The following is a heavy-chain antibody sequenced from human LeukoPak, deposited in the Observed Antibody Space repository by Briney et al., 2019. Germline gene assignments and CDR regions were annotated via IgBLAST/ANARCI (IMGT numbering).Heavy chain of an antibody. CDR2: IYYTGST. V-gene: IGHV4-59*08. D-gene: IGHD6-13*01. J-gene: IGHJ4*02. CDR3: ARHSRAYSSPPGTFEY. CDR1: GASISSYY. Sequence: RTSETLSLTCTVSGASISSYYWSWIRQPPGKGLEWFGYIYYTGSTKYNPSLESRVTISVDTSKNQLDLKLSSVTAADTAVYYCARHSRAYSSPPGTFEYWGQGTLVTVSS.